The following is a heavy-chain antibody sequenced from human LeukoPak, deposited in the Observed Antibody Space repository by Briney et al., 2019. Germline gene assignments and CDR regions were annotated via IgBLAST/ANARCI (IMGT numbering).Heavy chain of an antibody. V-gene: IGHV3-21*01. CDR2: ISSSSSYI. CDR3: AREGGGYSSRFDY. Sequence: GGSLRLSCAASGFTFSSYSMNWVRQAPGKGLEWVSSISSSSSYIYYADSVKGRFTISRDNAKNSLYLQMNSLRVEDTAVYYCAREGGGYSSRFDYWGQGTLVTVSS. D-gene: IGHD6-13*01. CDR1: GFTFSSYS. J-gene: IGHJ4*02.